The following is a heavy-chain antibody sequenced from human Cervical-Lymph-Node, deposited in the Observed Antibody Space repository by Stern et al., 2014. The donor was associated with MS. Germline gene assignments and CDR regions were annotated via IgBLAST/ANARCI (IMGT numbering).Heavy chain of an antibody. CDR1: GFTFSSYS. J-gene: IGHJ4*02. Sequence: EAQLVESGGGLVKPGGSLRLSCAASGFTFSSYSMIWVRQAPGEGLEWVSSISSSSSYIYYADSVKGRFTISRDNAKNSLYLQMNSLIPEDAAVYYCAPGGHLGAYWGQGTLVTVSS. V-gene: IGHV3-21*01. CDR3: APGGHLGAY. D-gene: IGHD1-26*01. CDR2: ISSSSSYI.